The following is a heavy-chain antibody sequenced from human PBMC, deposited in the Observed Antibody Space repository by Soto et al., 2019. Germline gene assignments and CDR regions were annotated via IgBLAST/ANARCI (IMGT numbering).Heavy chain of an antibody. CDR2: INPNGGST. D-gene: IGHD6-6*01. Sequence: QVQLVQPGAEVKKPGASVKFSCKASGYIFTNFYIHWVRQAPGQGLEWIGIINPNGGSTNDAQNYQGRVTRTRDTSPRTVYMDPSRLRYEDTAVYYCTRGLASRDYWGPGTLITVSS. J-gene: IGHJ4*02. V-gene: IGHV1-46*03. CDR1: GYIFTNFY. CDR3: TRGLASRDY.